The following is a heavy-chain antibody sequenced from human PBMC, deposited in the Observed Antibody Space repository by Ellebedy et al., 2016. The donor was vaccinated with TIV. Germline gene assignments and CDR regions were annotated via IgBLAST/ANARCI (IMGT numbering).Heavy chain of an antibody. V-gene: IGHV1-69*13. J-gene: IGHJ3*02. Sequence: AASVKVSCKASGGTFSRFAISWVRQAPGQGIEWMGGIIPMFGTPTYAQKFQGRVTINADESTGTAYMALSSLRSEDTDLYFCARDHAFHIWGKGTMVTVSS. CDR3: ARDHAFHI. CDR1: GGTFSRFA. CDR2: IIPMFGTP.